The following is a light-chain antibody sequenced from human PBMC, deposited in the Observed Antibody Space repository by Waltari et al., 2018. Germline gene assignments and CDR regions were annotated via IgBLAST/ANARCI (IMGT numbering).Light chain of an antibody. V-gene: IGKV4-1*01. Sequence: DIVMTQSPDSLAVSLGERATSHCKSSQSVLYSSNNKNYLAWYQKKPGQPPKLLIYWASTRESGVPDRFSGSGSGTDFTLTISSLQAEDVAVYYCQQYYSSPYTFGQGTKLEIK. CDR2: WAS. J-gene: IGKJ2*01. CDR3: QQYYSSPYT. CDR1: QSVLYSSNNKNY.